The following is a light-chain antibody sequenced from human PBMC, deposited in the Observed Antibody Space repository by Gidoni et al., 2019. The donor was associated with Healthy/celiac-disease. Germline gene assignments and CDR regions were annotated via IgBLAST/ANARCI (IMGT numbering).Light chain of an antibody. CDR2: QNS. V-gene: IGLV3-1*01. CDR3: QAWDSSLVV. J-gene: IGLJ2*01. CDR1: RLGDKY. Sequence: SSELTQPPSVSVSPGQTPSITCSGGRLGDKYACWYQQKPGQSPVLVIDQNSKRPSGIPERFSGSNSGNTATLTISGTQAMDEADYYCQAWDSSLVVFGGGTKLTVL.